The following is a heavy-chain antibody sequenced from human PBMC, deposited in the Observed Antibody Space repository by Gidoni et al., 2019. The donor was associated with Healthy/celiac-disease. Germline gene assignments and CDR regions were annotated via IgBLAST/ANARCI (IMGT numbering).Heavy chain of an antibody. CDR2: INHSGST. J-gene: IGHJ2*01. Sequence: QVQLQQWGAGLLKPSETLSLTCAVYGGSFSGYYWSWIRQPPGKGLEWIGEINHSGSTNYNPSLKSRVTISVDTSKNQFSLKLSSVTAADTAVYYCARWGYCSGGSCYQRGYFDLWGRGTLVTVSS. V-gene: IGHV4-34*01. CDR3: ARWGYCSGGSCYQRGYFDL. D-gene: IGHD2-15*01. CDR1: GGSFSGYY.